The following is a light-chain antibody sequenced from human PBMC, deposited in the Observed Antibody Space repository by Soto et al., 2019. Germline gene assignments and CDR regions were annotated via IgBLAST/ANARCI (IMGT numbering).Light chain of an antibody. Sequence: QSALTQPASVSGSPGQSITISCTGSSSDTGAYNYVSWFQQYPGKAPKLIISEVSNRPSGVSNRFSGSKSGTAASLTISGLQTEDEADYFCFSFTTDWTHVFGTGTKVT. CDR1: SSDTGAYNY. CDR2: EVS. J-gene: IGLJ1*01. V-gene: IGLV2-14*01. CDR3: FSFTTDWTHV.